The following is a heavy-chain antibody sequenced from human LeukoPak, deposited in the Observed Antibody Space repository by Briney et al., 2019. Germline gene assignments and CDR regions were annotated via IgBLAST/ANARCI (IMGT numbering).Heavy chain of an antibody. CDR3: AKDQPSGSSSWYWDY. Sequence: PGGSLRLSCAASGFTFSSYGMHWVRQAPGKGLEWVAFIRSDGSYKYYADSVKGRFTISRDNSKNTLDLQMNSLRTEGTAVYYCAKDQPSGSSSWYWDYWGQGSLVTVSS. CDR2: IRSDGSYK. CDR1: GFTFSSYG. V-gene: IGHV3-30*02. J-gene: IGHJ4*02. D-gene: IGHD6-13*01.